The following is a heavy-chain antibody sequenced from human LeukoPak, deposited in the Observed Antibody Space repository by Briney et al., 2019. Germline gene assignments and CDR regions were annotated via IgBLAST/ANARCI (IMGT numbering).Heavy chain of an antibody. CDR3: ASGAAVTAYYMDV. J-gene: IGHJ6*03. Sequence: SETLSLTCKVSGDSITSTGYYWDWIRQPPGKGLEWIGSLYYGVTTYYNPSLKRRVTISADTPENNFSLKLGSVTAADTAVYYCASGAAVTAYYMDVWGKGTTVTVSS. D-gene: IGHD2-21*02. CDR2: LYYGVTT. CDR1: GDSITSTGYY. V-gene: IGHV4-39*02.